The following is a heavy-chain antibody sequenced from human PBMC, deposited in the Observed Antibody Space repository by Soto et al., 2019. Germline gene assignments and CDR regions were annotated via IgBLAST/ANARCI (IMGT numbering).Heavy chain of an antibody. J-gene: IGHJ4*02. CDR3: TTRGGWQPNDFDS. D-gene: IGHD6-19*01. Sequence: EVQLVESGGGLVKPGGSLRLSCAASGFTFNNAWMGWVRQAPGKGLEWVGRIKSKVEGVTTDYAAPVKGRFTIARDDSNKPLYLQMNSLKTEDTAVYYCTTRGGWQPNDFDSWGQGTLVTVSS. CDR1: GFTFNNAW. CDR2: IKSKVEGVTT. V-gene: IGHV3-15*01.